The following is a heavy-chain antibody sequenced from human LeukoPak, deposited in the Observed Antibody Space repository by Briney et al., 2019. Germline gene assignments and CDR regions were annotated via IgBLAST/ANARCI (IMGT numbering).Heavy chain of an antibody. CDR1: GGSFSGYY. CDR2: INHSGST. CDR3: ARYDYDILTGYYGFDY. V-gene: IGHV4-34*01. J-gene: IGHJ4*02. Sequence: PSETLSLTCAVYGGSFSGYYWSWIRQPPGKGLEWIGEINHSGSTNYNPSLKSRVTISVDTSKNQFSPKLSSVTAADTAVYYCARYDYDILTGYYGFDYWGQGTLVTVSS. D-gene: IGHD3-9*01.